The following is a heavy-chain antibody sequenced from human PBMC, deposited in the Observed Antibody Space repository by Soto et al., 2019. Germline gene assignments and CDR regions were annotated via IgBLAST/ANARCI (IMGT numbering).Heavy chain of an antibody. Sequence: EVQLVESGGGLVQPGKSLRLSCEGSGFIFGNYWMSWVRQAPGKGLEWVANIKQDGTDKYYVDSVKGRFTISRDSAKNSLYLQMNNLRAEDTAVYYCARETCSGGSCYRWYYYMDVWGQGTTVTVS. V-gene: IGHV3-7*03. J-gene: IGHJ6*02. D-gene: IGHD2-15*01. CDR2: IKQDGTDK. CDR1: GFIFGNYW. CDR3: ARETCSGGSCYRWYYYMDV.